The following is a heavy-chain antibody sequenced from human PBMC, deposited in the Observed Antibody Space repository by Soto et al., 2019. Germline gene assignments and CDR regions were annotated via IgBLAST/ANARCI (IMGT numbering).Heavy chain of an antibody. CDR1: GGSISSGGYY. J-gene: IGHJ3*02. CDR2: IYYSGST. D-gene: IGHD2-15*01. CDR3: ARSEVAATPYAFDI. V-gene: IGHV4-31*03. Sequence: SETLSLTCTVSGGSISSGGYYWSWIRQHPGKGLEWIGYIYYSGSTYYNPSLKSRVTISVDTSKNQFSLKLSSVTAADTAVYYCARSEVAATPYAFDIWRQGTMGTVAS.